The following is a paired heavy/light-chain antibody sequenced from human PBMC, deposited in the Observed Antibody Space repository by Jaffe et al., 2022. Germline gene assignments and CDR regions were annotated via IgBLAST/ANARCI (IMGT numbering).Heavy chain of an antibody. V-gene: IGHV3-48*01. Sequence: EVQLVESGGGLVQPGGSLRLSCAASGFTFSSYSMNWVRQAPGKGLEWVSYITSSTSNTYYADSVKGRFTISRDNAKNSLYLQMNSLRAEDTAVYYCATVYSYYMDVWGKGTTVTVSS. CDR2: ITSSTSNT. CDR3: ATVYSYYMDV. J-gene: IGHJ6*03. CDR1: GFTFSSYS.
Light chain of an antibody. CDR3: QSYDSSLSGWV. Sequence: QSVLTQPPSVSGAPGQRVTISCTGSSSNIGAGYDVHWYQQLPGTAPKLLIYGNANRPSGVPDRFSGSKSGTSASLAITGLQAEDEADYYCQSYDSSLSGWVFGGGTKLTVL. CDR2: GNA. J-gene: IGLJ3*02. V-gene: IGLV1-40*01. CDR1: SSNIGAGYD.